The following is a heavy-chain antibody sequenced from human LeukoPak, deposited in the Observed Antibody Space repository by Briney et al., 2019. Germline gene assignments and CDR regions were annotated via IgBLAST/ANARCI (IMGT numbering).Heavy chain of an antibody. D-gene: IGHD3-22*01. CDR2: IYSGGST. J-gene: IGHJ3*02. Sequence: GGSLRLSCAASGFTVSSNYMSWVRQAPGKGLEWVSVIYSGGSTYYADSVKGRFTISRDNSKNTLYLQMNSLRAEDTAVYYCARGGPYDSSGYFLDIWGQGTMVTVSS. CDR3: ARGGPYDSSGYFLDI. V-gene: IGHV3-66*01. CDR1: GFTVSSNY.